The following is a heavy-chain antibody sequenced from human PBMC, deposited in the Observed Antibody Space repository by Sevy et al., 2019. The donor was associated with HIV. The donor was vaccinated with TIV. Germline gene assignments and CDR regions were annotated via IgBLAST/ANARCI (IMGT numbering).Heavy chain of an antibody. Sequence: GGSLRLSCAASGFTFSGSAMHWVRQASGKGLEWVGRIRMTANAYATSYATSVKARFTVSRDDSKNTAYLQMNNLKTEDTALYYCAYSVSSSEGYYFDYWGQGTLVTGSS. CDR3: AYSVSSSEGYYFDY. D-gene: IGHD1-26*01. J-gene: IGHJ4*02. CDR2: IRMTANAYAT. CDR1: GFTFSGSA. V-gene: IGHV3-73*01.